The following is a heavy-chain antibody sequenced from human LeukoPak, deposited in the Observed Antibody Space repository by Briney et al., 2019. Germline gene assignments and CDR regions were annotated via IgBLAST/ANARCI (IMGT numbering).Heavy chain of an antibody. V-gene: IGHV3-48*02. J-gene: IGHJ4*02. CDR3: ASILSGSYWY. CDR1: GFIFSTYS. D-gene: IGHD1-26*01. CDR2: IGSSSGTI. Sequence: GGSLRLSCAASGFIFSTYSMNWVRQAPGKGLEWVSYIGSSSGTIYYADSVEGRFTISRDNAKNSLYLQMNSLRDEDTAVYYCASILSGSYWYWGQGTLVTVSS.